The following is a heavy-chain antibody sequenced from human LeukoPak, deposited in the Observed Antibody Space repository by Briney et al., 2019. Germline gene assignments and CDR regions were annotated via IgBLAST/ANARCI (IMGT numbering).Heavy chain of an antibody. V-gene: IGHV4-59*08. Sequence: SETLSLTCTVSGGSISSYYWSWIRQPPGKGLEWIGYIYYSGSTNYNPSLKSRVTISVDTSKNQISLKLTSVTAADTAIYYCARKNDFHIWGQGTMVTVSS. CDR2: IYYSGST. CDR1: GGSISSYY. CDR3: ARKNDFHI. J-gene: IGHJ3*02.